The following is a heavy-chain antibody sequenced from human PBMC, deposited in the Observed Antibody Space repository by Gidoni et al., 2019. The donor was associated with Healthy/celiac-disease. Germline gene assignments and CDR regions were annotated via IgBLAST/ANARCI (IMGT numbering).Heavy chain of an antibody. CDR2: IDWDDDK. CDR3: ARISLAAAGPYYYYYYGMDV. CDR1: GFSLSTSGMF. D-gene: IGHD6-13*01. V-gene: IGHV2-70*15. Sequence: QVTLRESGPALVKPTQTLTLTCTFSGFSLSTSGMFVSWIRQPPGKALEWLARIDWDDDKYYSTSLKTRLTISKDTSKNQVVLTMTNMDPVDTATYYCARISLAAAGPYYYYYYGMDVWGQGTTVTVSS. J-gene: IGHJ6*02.